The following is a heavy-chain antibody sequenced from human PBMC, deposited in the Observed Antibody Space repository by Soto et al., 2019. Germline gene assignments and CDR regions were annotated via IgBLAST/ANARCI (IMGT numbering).Heavy chain of an antibody. CDR2: MYHSGST. Sequence: SETLSLTCAVSGGSISSGGYSWSWIRQPPGKGLEWIGYMYHSGSTYYSPSLKSRVTISIDRSKNQFSLKLRSLRSDDTAMYYCARARFDATSCYAVGCPYYFDYWGQGTLVTVSS. CDR3: ARARFDATSCYAVGCPYYFDY. V-gene: IGHV4-30-2*02. D-gene: IGHD2-2*01. J-gene: IGHJ4*02. CDR1: GGSISSGGYS.